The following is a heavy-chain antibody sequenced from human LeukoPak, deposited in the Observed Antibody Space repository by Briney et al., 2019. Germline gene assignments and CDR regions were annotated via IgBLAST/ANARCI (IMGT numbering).Heavy chain of an antibody. CDR3: AREGYCSSTSCYSYYYYYGMDV. CDR1: GVTFSSYA. V-gene: IGHV3-64*01. Sequence: GGSLRLSCAASGVTFSSYAMHWVRQAPGKGLEYVSAISSNGGSTYYANSVKGRFTISRDNSKNTLYLQMGSLRAEDMAVYYCAREGYCSSTSCYSYYYYYGMDVWGQGTTVTVSS. D-gene: IGHD2-2*02. CDR2: ISSNGGST. J-gene: IGHJ6*02.